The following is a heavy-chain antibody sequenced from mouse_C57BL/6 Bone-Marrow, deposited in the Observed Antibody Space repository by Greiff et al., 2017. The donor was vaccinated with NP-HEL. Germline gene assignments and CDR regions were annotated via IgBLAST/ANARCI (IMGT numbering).Heavy chain of an antibody. CDR3: ARSGTAVVEGFAY. CDR1: GYTFTDYY. CDR2: IFPGSGST. D-gene: IGHD1-1*01. Sequence: VQLQQSGPELVKPGASVKISCKASGYTFTDYYINWVKQRPGQGLEWIGWIFPGSGSTYYNEKFKGKATLTVDQSSSTAYLLLSRLTSEKAAVYFCARSGTAVVEGFAYWGQGTLVTVSA. V-gene: IGHV1-75*01. J-gene: IGHJ3*01.